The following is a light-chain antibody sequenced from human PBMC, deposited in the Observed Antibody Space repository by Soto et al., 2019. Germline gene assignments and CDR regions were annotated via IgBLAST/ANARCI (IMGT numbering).Light chain of an antibody. CDR3: QQYCSSPPVYT. CDR2: GAA. Sequence: DIVLIQSPGTLSLSPGERATLSCRASQSVSSTYLAWYQQIPGQAPRLLIYGAASRATGVPDRLSGSASGTDFNLNSSRLEPEDVAVYYCQQYCSSPPVYTFGHGTKLEIK. J-gene: IGKJ2*01. CDR1: QSVSSTY. V-gene: IGKV3-20*01.